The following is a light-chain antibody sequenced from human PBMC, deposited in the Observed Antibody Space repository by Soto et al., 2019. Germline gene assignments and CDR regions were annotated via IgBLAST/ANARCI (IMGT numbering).Light chain of an antibody. CDR2: GAS. V-gene: IGKV3-15*01. J-gene: IGKJ3*01. CDR3: QQYDNWPPFT. CDR1: QSVNSH. Sequence: EIVMTQSPATLSVSPGERATLSCRASQSVNSHLAWYQQKPGQAPRLLIYGASYRATGIPARFSGSGSGTDFTLTFSSLQSEDFAVYYCQQYDNWPPFTFGPGTKVDIK.